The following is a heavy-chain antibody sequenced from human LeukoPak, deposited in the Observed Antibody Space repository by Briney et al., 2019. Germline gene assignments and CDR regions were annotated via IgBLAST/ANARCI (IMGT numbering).Heavy chain of an antibody. CDR1: GLSFSSYT. Sequence: GGSLRLSCAASGLSFSSYTMNWVRQAPGKGLEWLSYISRSSSTIHYADSVKGQFTISRDNAKNSLYLQMNSLRVEDTAVYFCAKNANGYGYGAFDIWGQGTMVTVSS. V-gene: IGHV3-48*01. D-gene: IGHD3-16*01. CDR2: ISRSSSTI. J-gene: IGHJ3*02. CDR3: AKNANGYGYGAFDI.